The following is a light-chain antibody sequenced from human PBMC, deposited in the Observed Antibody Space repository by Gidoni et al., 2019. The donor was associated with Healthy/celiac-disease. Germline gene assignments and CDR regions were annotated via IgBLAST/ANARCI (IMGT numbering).Light chain of an antibody. CDR3: QQSYSTPPVT. CDR1: QSISSY. J-gene: IGKJ1*01. Sequence: DSKMTQSPSSLSASVGDRVTITCRASQSISSYLNWYQQKPGKAPKLLIYAASSLQSGVPSRFSGSGSGTDFTLTISSLQPEDFATYYCQQSYSTPPVTFGQXTKVEIK. V-gene: IGKV1-39*01. CDR2: AAS.